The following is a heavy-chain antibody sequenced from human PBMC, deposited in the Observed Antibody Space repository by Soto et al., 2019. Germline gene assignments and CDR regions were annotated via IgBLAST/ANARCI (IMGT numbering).Heavy chain of an antibody. J-gene: IGHJ4*02. CDR3: ARAPPYYCYGDY. CDR2: ISSSGSTI. D-gene: IGHD5-18*01. CDR1: GFTFSDYY. Sequence: QVQLVESGGGLVKPGGSLRLSCAASGFTFSDYYMSWIRQAPGKGLEWVSYISSSGSTIYYADSVKGQFTISRDNAKNALYLQMKRLRAEDTAVYYCARAPPYYCYGDYWGQGTLVTVSS. V-gene: IGHV3-11*01.